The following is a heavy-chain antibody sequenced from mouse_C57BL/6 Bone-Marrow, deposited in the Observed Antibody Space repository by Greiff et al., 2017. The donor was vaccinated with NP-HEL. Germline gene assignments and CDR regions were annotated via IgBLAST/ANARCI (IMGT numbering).Heavy chain of an antibody. CDR1: GFTFSDYY. D-gene: IGHD3-2*02. Sequence: EVMLVASEGGLVPPGSSMKLSCTASGFTFSDYYMAWVRQVPEKGLEWVANINYDGSSTYYLDSLKSRFIISRDNAKNILYLQMSSLKSEDTATYYCARDQGDLYYFDYWGQGTTLTVSS. J-gene: IGHJ2*01. V-gene: IGHV5-16*01. CDR2: INYDGSST. CDR3: ARDQGDLYYFDY.